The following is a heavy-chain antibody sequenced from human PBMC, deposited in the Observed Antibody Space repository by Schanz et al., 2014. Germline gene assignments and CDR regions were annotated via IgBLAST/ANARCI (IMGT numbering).Heavy chain of an antibody. D-gene: IGHD3-3*01. CDR2: IKQDESER. J-gene: IGHJ4*02. Sequence: VQLVESGGGVAQPGGSLRLSCAASGFSFSGYGMHWVRQAPGKGLEWVRNIKQDESERSYVDSVKGRFTITRDNAKNTLYLQLSSLRAEDTAVYYCARDKGGYYPFDYWGQGTLVTVSS. V-gene: IGHV3-7*01. CDR1: GFSFSGYG. CDR3: ARDKGGYYPFDY.